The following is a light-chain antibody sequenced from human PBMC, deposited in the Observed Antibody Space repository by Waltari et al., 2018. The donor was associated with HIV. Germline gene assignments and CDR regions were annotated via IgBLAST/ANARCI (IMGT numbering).Light chain of an antibody. V-gene: IGLV2-8*01. Sequence: QSALTQPPSASGSPGQSVTIPCTGPSRDVGGYHHVSWYKQHPGEAPKFVIFEVYKRPSGVPDRLSGSKSGNTASLTVSGLQAEDEATYYCASYAGRNNLVFGGGTKLTVL. J-gene: IGLJ2*01. CDR2: EVY. CDR3: ASYAGRNNLV. CDR1: SRDVGGYHH.